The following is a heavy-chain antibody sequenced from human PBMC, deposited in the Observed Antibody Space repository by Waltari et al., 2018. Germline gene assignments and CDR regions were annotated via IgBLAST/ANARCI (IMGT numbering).Heavy chain of an antibody. V-gene: IGHV1-69*01. J-gene: IGHJ4*02. D-gene: IGHD3-10*01. CDR3: AFDTSGSEDYFDF. CDR1: GGTFNNSG. CDR2: VIPVLGAA. Sequence: VHLLQSGAEVKEPGSSVKVSCKVSGGTFNNSGISWVRQAPGQGLEWMGGVIPVLGAANYAQKVQGRVTISADESSGTAYMEMSSLRSGDTAIYFCAFDTSGSEDYFDFWGQGTLVTVSS.